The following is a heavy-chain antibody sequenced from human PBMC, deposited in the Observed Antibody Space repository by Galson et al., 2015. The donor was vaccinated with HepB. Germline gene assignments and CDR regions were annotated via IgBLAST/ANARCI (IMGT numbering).Heavy chain of an antibody. CDR2: INTNTGNP. J-gene: IGHJ4*02. Sequence: SVKVSCKASGYTFIRYAMNWVRQAPGQGLEWMGWINTNTGNPTYAQGFTGRFVFSLDTSVSTAYLQISSLKAEDTAVYYCAREDCSSTSCYGIDYWGQGTLVTVSS. V-gene: IGHV7-4-1*02. CDR1: GYTFIRYA. D-gene: IGHD2-2*01. CDR3: AREDCSSTSCYGIDY.